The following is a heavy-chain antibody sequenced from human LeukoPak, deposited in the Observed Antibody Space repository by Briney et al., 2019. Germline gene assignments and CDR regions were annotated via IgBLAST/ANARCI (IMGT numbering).Heavy chain of an antibody. D-gene: IGHD3-22*01. Sequence: SETLSLTCSVSGYSISSGYYWGWIRQPPGKGLEWIGSIHNSGQTYHNPSLKSRITISVDTSKNQFSLKLGSVTAADTAVYYCARVPHCDSNGCYDGGRYCERWGQGALVTVSS. CDR1: GYSISSGYY. J-gene: IGHJ4*02. CDR3: ARVPHCDSNGCYDGGRYCER. V-gene: IGHV4-38-2*02. CDR2: IHNSGQT.